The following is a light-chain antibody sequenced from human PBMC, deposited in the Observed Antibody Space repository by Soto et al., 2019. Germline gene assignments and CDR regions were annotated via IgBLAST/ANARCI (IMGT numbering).Light chain of an antibody. Sequence: QSALTQPASVSGSPGQSITISCTGTSSDVGSYNLVSWYQQHPGKAPKLMIYEGSKRPSGVSNRFSGSKSGNTASLTISGLQAEDEADYYCAAWDDSLNGLVFGTGTKLTVL. CDR2: EGS. CDR3: AAWDDSLNGLV. CDR1: SSDVGSYNL. J-gene: IGLJ1*01. V-gene: IGLV2-23*01.